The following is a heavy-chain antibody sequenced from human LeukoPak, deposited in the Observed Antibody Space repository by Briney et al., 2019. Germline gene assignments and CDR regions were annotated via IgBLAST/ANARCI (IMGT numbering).Heavy chain of an antibody. CDR1: GGSFSGYY. D-gene: IGHD1-14*01. CDR2: IYYSGST. V-gene: IGHV4-34*01. Sequence: KPSETLSLTCAVYGGSFSGYYWSWIRQPPGKELEWIGSIYYSGSTYYNPSLKSRVTISVDTSKNQFSLKLSSVTAADTAVYYCARDHVRFIRRRNNVFDIWGQGTMVTVSS. CDR3: ARDHVRFIRRRNNVFDI. J-gene: IGHJ3*02.